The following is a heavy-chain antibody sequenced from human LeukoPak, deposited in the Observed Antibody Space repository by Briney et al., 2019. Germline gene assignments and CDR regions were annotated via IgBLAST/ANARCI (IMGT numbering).Heavy chain of an antibody. CDR2: ISWNSGSI. J-gene: IGHJ6*02. CDR1: GFTFDDYA. V-gene: IGHV3-9*01. CDR3: AKGGGGVVVPADGGTYYYYGMDV. Sequence: GGSLRLSCAASGFTFDDYAMHWVRQAPGKGLEWVSGISWNSGSIGYADSVKGRFTISRDNAKNSLYLQMNSLRAEDTALYYCAKGGGGVVVPADGGTYYYYGMDVWGQGTTVTVSS. D-gene: IGHD2-2*01.